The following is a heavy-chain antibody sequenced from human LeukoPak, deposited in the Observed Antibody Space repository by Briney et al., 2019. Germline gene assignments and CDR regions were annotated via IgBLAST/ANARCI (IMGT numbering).Heavy chain of an antibody. V-gene: IGHV4-4*07. CDR1: GGSIGPYY. Sequence: SETLSLTCIISGGSIGPYYWCWIRQAAGKGPEWIGRIYTTGTADYNPSLKSRVTMSVDTSKNQFSLKLSSVTAADTAVYYCARVGTGDHYYFDYWGQGTLVTVSS. CDR3: ARVGTGDHYYFDY. J-gene: IGHJ4*02. D-gene: IGHD7-27*01. CDR2: IYTTGTA.